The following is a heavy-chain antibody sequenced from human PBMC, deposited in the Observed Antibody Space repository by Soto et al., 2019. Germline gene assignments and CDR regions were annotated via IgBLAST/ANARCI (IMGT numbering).Heavy chain of an antibody. V-gene: IGHV1-69*01. D-gene: IGHD3-16*02. Sequence: EQLVQSGAEVKKPGSSVKVSCKASGDTDTNYVISWVRQAPGQGLEWMGGIFPKFGTTYSAQKLQDRLTITADESTSTVYMQLSSLRLDDTAVYYCEAEMTFGKLSVVWGQGTTVTVSS. CDR3: EAEMTFGKLSVV. CDR1: GDTDTNYV. CDR2: IFPKFGTT. J-gene: IGHJ6*02.